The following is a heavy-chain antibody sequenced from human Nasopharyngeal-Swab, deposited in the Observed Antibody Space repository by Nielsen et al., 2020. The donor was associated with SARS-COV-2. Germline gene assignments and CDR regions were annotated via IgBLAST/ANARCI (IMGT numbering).Heavy chain of an antibody. CDR2: IRVSGDTT. CDR3: AKVKSGTSYDAFDI. Sequence: GGSLRLSCAASGFTFMSYWLTWVRQAPGKGLEWVSSIRVSGDTTYYADSVKGRFTISRDSSKNTLYLQMNSLRAEDTALYYCAKVKSGTSYDAFDIWGQGTMVTVSS. V-gene: IGHV3-23*01. CDR1: GFTFMSYW. J-gene: IGHJ3*02. D-gene: IGHD1-26*01.